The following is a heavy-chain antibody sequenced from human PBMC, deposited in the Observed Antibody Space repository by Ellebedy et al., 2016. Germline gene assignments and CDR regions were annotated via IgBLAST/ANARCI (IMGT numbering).Heavy chain of an antibody. CDR1: GGTFSSYA. CDR2: IIPIFGTA. J-gene: IGHJ5*02. CDR3: ARDVRAVAGTGDNWFDP. D-gene: IGHD6-19*01. Sequence: SVKVSCXASGGTFSSYAISWVRQAPGQGLEWMGGIIPIFGTANYAQKFQGRVTITADESTSTAYMELSSLRSEDTAVYYCARDVRAVAGTGDNWFDPWGQGTLVTVSS. V-gene: IGHV1-69*13.